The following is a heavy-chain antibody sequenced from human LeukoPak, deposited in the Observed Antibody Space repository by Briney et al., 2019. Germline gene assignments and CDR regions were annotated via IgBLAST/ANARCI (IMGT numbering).Heavy chain of an antibody. D-gene: IGHD6-19*01. CDR2: MYPISGNP. CDR3: ERGPRSSSADY. V-gene: IGHV1-8*01. Sequence: ASVKVSSTGSGYTFTSYDINWVRQATGQGLEWMGWMYPISGNPRYAQKFPGRVTMIRKATISTDYIELSRLRSEDTAVYYCERGPRSSSADYGGQVPLVTVTS. J-gene: IGHJ4*02. CDR1: GYTFTSYD.